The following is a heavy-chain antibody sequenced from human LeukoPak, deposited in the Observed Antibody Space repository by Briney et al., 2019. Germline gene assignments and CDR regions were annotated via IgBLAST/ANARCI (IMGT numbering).Heavy chain of an antibody. Sequence: SETLSLTCTVSGGSISSGGYYWSWIRQHPGKGLEWIGSIYYSGSTYYNPSLKSRVTISVDTSKNQFSLKLSSVTAADTAVYYCARLIYCGGDCPRYFDYWGQGTLVTVSS. CDR3: ARLIYCGGDCPRYFDY. V-gene: IGHV4-39*01. J-gene: IGHJ4*02. D-gene: IGHD2-21*02. CDR1: GGSISSGGYY. CDR2: IYYSGST.